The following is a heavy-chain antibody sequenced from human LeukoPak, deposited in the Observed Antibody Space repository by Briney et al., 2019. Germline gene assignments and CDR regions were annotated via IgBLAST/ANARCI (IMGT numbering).Heavy chain of an antibody. CDR2: IYRDGRT. Sequence: GGSLRLSCAASGFTVSSNYMSWVRQAPGKGLEWVSIIYRDGRTYYADSVKGRFTISTDQSKNTLHLQMNSLRAEDTAIYYCARDGARGAAAGTRGDYWGQGTLVTVSS. V-gene: IGHV3-53*01. D-gene: IGHD6-13*01. CDR1: GFTVSSNY. CDR3: ARDGARGAAAGTRGDY. J-gene: IGHJ4*02.